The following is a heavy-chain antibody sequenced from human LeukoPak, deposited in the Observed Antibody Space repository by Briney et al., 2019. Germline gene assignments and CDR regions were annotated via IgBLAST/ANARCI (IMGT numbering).Heavy chain of an antibody. Sequence: GGSLRLSCAVSGFTFNSYVMCWVRQAPGKGLEWVSAINGGGGNSYYADSVKGRFTISRDNSKNMVYLQMNGLSADDTAIYYCTKSVVVIAFRFDDWGQGALVTVSS. CDR2: INGGGGNS. J-gene: IGHJ4*02. D-gene: IGHD2-15*01. V-gene: IGHV3-23*01. CDR1: GFTFNSYV. CDR3: TKSVVVIAFRFDD.